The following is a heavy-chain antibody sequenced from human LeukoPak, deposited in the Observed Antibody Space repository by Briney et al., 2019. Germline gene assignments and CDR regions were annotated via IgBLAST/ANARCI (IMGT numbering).Heavy chain of an antibody. CDR2: IYDSGST. CDR3: ATHYYYDSSGPGGYYFDY. CDR1: GGSISSYY. V-gene: IGHV4-59*01. J-gene: IGHJ4*02. Sequence: SETLSLTCTVSGGSISSYYWSWIRQPPGKGLEWIGYIYDSGSTNYNPSLKSRVTISVDTSNNQFSLKLSSVTAADTAVYYCATHYYYDSSGPGGYYFDYWGQGTLVTVSS. D-gene: IGHD3-22*01.